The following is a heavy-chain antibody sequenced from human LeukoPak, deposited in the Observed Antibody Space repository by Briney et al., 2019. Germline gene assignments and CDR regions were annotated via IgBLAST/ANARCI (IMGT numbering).Heavy chain of an antibody. Sequence: PGGSLRLSCAASGFTFDDYGMSWVRQAPGKGLEWVSGINWNGGSTGYADSVKGRFTISRDNAKNSLYLQMNSLRAEGTALYHCARGATSRIAAAFDYWGQGTLVTVSS. CDR2: INWNGGST. V-gene: IGHV3-20*01. D-gene: IGHD6-13*01. J-gene: IGHJ4*02. CDR1: GFTFDDYG. CDR3: ARGATSRIAAAFDY.